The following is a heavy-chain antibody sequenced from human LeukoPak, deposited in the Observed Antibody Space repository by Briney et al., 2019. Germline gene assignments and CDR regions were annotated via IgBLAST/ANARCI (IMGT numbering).Heavy chain of an antibody. V-gene: IGHV4-59*08. J-gene: IGHJ4*02. CDR3: ARHGTISSESYFDY. D-gene: IGHD1-14*01. CDR1: GGSVSSYY. CDR2: IHNSVRT. Sequence: PSETLSLTCSVSGGSVSSYYWSWIRQSPGKGLEWIGYIHNSVRTNYNPSLKSRVTGFVDTSKNQVSLRLSSVTAADTAVYYCARHGTISSESYFDYWGQGALVPVSS.